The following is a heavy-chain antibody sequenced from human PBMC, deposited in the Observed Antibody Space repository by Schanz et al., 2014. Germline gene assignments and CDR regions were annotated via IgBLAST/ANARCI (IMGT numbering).Heavy chain of an antibody. J-gene: IGHJ4*02. CDR2: IWYDGNNK. D-gene: IGHD3-10*01. CDR3: AKGRFGEVLDY. Sequence: QVQLVESGGGVVQPGRSLRLSCAASGFTFSSYGMHWVRQAPGKGLEWVAVIWYDGNNKFYADSVKGRFTISRDNSRDTLYLQMKDLRAEDTALYYCAKGRFGEVLDYWGQGTLVTVSS. V-gene: IGHV3-33*03. CDR1: GFTFSSYG.